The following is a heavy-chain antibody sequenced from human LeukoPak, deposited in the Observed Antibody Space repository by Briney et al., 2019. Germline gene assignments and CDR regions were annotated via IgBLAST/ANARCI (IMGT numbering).Heavy chain of an antibody. CDR2: IKQDGSEK. CDR1: GFTFSSYW. CDR3: ASKDPYDSRAYLLDY. J-gene: IGHJ4*02. D-gene: IGHD3-22*01. V-gene: IGHV3-7*01. Sequence: GGSLRLSCAPPGFTFSSYWMSWVRQAPGKGLEWVANIKQDGSEKYYVDSVKGRVTISRDTSKNTLYIQMNSLRAEDTAVYYCASKDPYDSRAYLLDYWGQGTLVTVSS.